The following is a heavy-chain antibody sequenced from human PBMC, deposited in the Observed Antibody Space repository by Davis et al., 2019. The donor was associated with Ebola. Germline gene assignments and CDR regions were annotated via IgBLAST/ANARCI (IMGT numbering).Heavy chain of an antibody. Sequence: GGSLRLSCAASGFTFSGYAMHWVRQAPGKGLEWVAVIPYDGSNKYYADSVKGRFTISRDNSKNTLYLQMNSLRAEDTAVYYCARGRWGYCSGGSCYRAYNWFDPWGQGTLVTVSS. J-gene: IGHJ5*02. D-gene: IGHD2-15*01. CDR3: ARGRWGYCSGGSCYRAYNWFDP. CDR2: IPYDGSNK. V-gene: IGHV3-30-3*01. CDR1: GFTFSGYA.